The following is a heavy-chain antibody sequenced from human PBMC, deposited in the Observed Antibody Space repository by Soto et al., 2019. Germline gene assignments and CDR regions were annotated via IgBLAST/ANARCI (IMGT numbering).Heavy chain of an antibody. D-gene: IGHD3-10*01. CDR2: ISYDGSNK. Sequence: GGSLRLSCAASGFTFSSYGMHWVRQAPGKGLEWVAVISYDGSNKYYADSVKGRFTISRDNSKNTLYLQMNSLRAEDTAVYYCAKVGDGEPPFDYWGQGALVTVSS. CDR3: AKVGDGEPPFDY. J-gene: IGHJ4*02. V-gene: IGHV3-30*18. CDR1: GFTFSSYG.